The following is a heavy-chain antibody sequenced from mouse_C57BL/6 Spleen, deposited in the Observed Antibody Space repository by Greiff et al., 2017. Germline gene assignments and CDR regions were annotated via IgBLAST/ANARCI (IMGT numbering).Heavy chain of an antibody. CDR3: ARREEGAMDY. Sequence: QVQLQQSGPELVKPGASVKISCKASGYAFSSSWMNWVQQRPGKGLEWIGRIYPGDGDTNYNGKFKGKATLTADKSSSTAYMQLSSLTSEDSAVYFCARREEGAMDYWGQGTSVTVSS. J-gene: IGHJ4*01. CDR1: GYAFSSSW. V-gene: IGHV1-82*01. CDR2: IYPGDGDT.